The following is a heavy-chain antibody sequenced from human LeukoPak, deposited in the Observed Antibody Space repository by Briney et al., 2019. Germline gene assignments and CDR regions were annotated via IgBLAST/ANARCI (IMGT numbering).Heavy chain of an antibody. D-gene: IGHD6-19*01. CDR1: GCSFSSYW. V-gene: IGHV5-51*01. J-gene: IGHJ4*02. Sequence: PGESLMISCKGSGCSFSSYWIVWVRQMPGKGLEWMGISYFGDSDTRYSPSFQGQVTISADKSISTAYLQWSSLKASDTAMYYCARRRAVAGTYYFDYWGQGTLVTVSS. CDR3: ARRRAVAGTYYFDY. CDR2: SYFGDSDT.